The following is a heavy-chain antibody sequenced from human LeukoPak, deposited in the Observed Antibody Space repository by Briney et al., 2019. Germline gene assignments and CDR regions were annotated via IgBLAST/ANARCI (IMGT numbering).Heavy chain of an antibody. Sequence: GGSLRLSCATSGFTFSSYSMNWVRQAPGKGLEWVLAITGNGANTFYADSVKGRFTISRDNSKNTMYLQMNSLRAEDTALYYCAKDRSGSYPNWFDPWGQGTLVTVSS. D-gene: IGHD3-10*01. CDR1: GFTFSSYS. J-gene: IGHJ5*02. V-gene: IGHV3-23*01. CDR2: ITGNGANT. CDR3: AKDRSGSYPNWFDP.